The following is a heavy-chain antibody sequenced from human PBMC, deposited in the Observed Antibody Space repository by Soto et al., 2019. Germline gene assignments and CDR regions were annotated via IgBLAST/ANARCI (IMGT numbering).Heavy chain of an antibody. CDR2: INHSGST. V-gene: IGHV4-34*01. CDR3: ARGLATGSNGDRPYFDY. J-gene: IGHJ4*02. CDR1: GGSFSGYY. D-gene: IGHD4-17*01. Sequence: SETLSLTCAVYGGSFSGYYWSWIRQPPGKGLEWIGEINHSGSTNYNPSLKSRVTISVDTSKNQFSLKLSSVTAADTAVYYCARGLATGSNGDRPYFDYWGQGTLVTVSS.